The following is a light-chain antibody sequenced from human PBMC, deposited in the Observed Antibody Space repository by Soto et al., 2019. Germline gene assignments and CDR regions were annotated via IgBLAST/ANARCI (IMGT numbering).Light chain of an antibody. J-gene: IGKJ4*01. CDR1: QGISSY. V-gene: IGKV1-9*01. Sequence: IQLTQSPSYLSASVGDRVTITCRASQGISSYLAWYQQKPGKAPKILIYAASTLQSGVPSRFSGSASGTEFTLTISSLQPEDFATYYCQQVSGYPLNFGGGTKVDIK. CDR2: AAS. CDR3: QQVSGYPLN.